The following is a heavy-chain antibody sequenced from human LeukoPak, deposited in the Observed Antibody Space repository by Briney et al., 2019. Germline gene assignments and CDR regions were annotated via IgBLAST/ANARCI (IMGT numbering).Heavy chain of an antibody. J-gene: IGHJ2*01. CDR2: IYYSGST. CDR1: GDSISSYY. V-gene: IGHV4-59*01. CDR3: ARVVNYYDSSGYYGWYFDL. D-gene: IGHD3-22*01. Sequence: SETLSLTCTVSGDSISSYYWSWIRQPPGKGLEWVGYIYYSGSTNYNPSLKSRVTISVDTSKNQFSLKLSSVTAADTAVYYCARVVNYYDSSGYYGWYFDLWGRGTLVTVSS.